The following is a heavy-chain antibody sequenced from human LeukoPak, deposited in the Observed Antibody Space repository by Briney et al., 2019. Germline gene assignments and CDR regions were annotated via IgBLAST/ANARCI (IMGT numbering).Heavy chain of an antibody. D-gene: IGHD3-10*01. V-gene: IGHV1-18*01. Sequence: ASVKVSCKASGYTFTSYGISWVRQAPGQGLEWMGWISAYNGNTNYAQKLQGRVTMTTDTSTSTAYMELRSLRSDDTAVYYCARVGVDMVRGVNAFDIWGQGTMVTVSS. CDR3: ARVGVDMVRGVNAFDI. CDR2: ISAYNGNT. J-gene: IGHJ3*02. CDR1: GYTFTSYG.